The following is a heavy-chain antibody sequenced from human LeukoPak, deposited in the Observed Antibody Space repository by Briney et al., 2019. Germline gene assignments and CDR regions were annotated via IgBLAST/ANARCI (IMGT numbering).Heavy chain of an antibody. J-gene: IGHJ6*03. CDR1: GLTFSSYW. V-gene: IGHV3-74*01. CDR3: IRTLIVATSPYMDV. Sequence: PGGSLRLSCAASGLTFSSYWVHWVRQARGKGLVWVSRVNSDGTGTTYADSVEGRFTISRDNAKNTVYLQMHSLRAEDTAIYYCIRTLIVATSPYMDVWGKGTTVTVSS. CDR2: VNSDGTGT. D-gene: IGHD5-12*01.